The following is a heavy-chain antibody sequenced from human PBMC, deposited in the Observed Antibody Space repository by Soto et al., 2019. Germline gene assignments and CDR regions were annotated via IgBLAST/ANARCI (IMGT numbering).Heavy chain of an antibody. Sequence: GGSLRLSCAASGITFIADAMSWVRQAPGKGLEWVSAISGSGATTYYADSVKGRFTISRDKSKNTLYLQMNSLRAEDTALYYCAKSFSSNWYDYFDYWGQGSLGTSPQ. CDR3: AKSFSSNWYDYFDY. CDR2: ISGSGATT. J-gene: IGHJ4*02. CDR1: GITFIADA. D-gene: IGHD6-13*01. V-gene: IGHV3-23*01.